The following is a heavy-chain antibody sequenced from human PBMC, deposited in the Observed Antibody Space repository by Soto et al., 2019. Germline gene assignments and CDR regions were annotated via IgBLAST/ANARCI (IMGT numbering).Heavy chain of an antibody. J-gene: IGHJ6*02. CDR1: GFTISNNY. CDR2: IDNGGET. V-gene: IGHV3-53*01. CDR3: ARGGSLYYYYGIDV. D-gene: IGHD3-16*01. Sequence: HPGGSLRLSCAASGFTISNNYMTWVRQAPGKGLEWVSLIDNGGETYYADSVKGRFTLSRDSSKNTLYLQMNSLRADDTAVYNCARGGSLYYYYGIDVWGLGTTVTVSS.